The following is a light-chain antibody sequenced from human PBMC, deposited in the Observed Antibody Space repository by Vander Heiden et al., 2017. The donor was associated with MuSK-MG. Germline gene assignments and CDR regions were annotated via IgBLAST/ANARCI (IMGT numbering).Light chain of an antibody. J-gene: IGLJ2*01. V-gene: IGLV3-1*01. CDR2: QDN. CDR3: QAWDSNTFVE. CDR1: KLGDTP. Sequence: SYELTQPPSLSVSPGQTASINCSGAKLGDTPVSWYQQRPGQSPVLVIFQDNKRPSGIPERLSGSKSGNTGTLTISGTQAVDEAEYYCQAWDSNTFVEFGGGTKLTVL.